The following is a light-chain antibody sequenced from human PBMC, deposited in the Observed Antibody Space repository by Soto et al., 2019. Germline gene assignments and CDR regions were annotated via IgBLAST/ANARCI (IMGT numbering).Light chain of an antibody. J-gene: IGKJ1*01. CDR3: QQYNSYSPRP. Sequence: DIQMTQSPSTLSASIGDRVTITCRASQSISDWLAWHQQKPGKAPKLLIYKASSLEIGVPSRFSGSGFGTEFTLTISSLQPDDFATYYCLQQYNSYSPRPFGQGTKVDIK. CDR1: QSISDW. CDR2: KAS. V-gene: IGKV1-5*03.